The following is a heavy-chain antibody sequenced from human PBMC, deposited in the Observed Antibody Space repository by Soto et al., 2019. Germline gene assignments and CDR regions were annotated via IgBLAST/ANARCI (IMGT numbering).Heavy chain of an antibody. CDR1: GGSISSYY. V-gene: IGHV4-4*07. Sequence: SETLSLTCTGSGGSISSYYWRWIRQPAGKGLEWIGRIYTSGSTNYNPSLKSRVTMSVDTSKNQFSLKLSSVTAADTAVYYCARHGDYSYYYYGMDVWGQGTTVTVSS. CDR2: IYTSGST. J-gene: IGHJ6*02. D-gene: IGHD4-17*01. CDR3: ARHGDYSYYYYGMDV.